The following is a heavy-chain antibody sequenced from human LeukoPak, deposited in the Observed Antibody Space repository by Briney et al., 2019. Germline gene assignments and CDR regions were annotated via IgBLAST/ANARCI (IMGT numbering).Heavy chain of an antibody. Sequence: SETLALTCSVSGGSISSSVHSWGWVRQPPGKGLELILSCSSSGNAHYNPFIKSGVTVSVETSKNQFSLKVTSVTDADTAVYYCAGEEKGHASGWTQLDVWGKGTTVPVSS. CDR2: CSSSGNA. CDR1: GGSISSSVHS. J-gene: IGHJ6*04. D-gene: IGHD6-19*01. CDR3: AGEEKGHASGWTQLDV. V-gene: IGHV4-39*07.